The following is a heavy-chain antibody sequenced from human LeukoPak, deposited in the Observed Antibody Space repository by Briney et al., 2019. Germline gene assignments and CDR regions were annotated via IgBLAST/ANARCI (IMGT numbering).Heavy chain of an antibody. Sequence: PGGSLRLSCAASGFTFSSSAMHWVRQAPGKGLEYVSAISSNGGSTYYANSVKGRFTISRDNSKNTLYLQMGSLRAEDMAVYYCARRGPKAWYCSGGSSYPYYYYYYMDVWGKGTTVTISS. D-gene: IGHD2-15*01. J-gene: IGHJ6*03. CDR1: GFTFSSSA. CDR3: ARRGPKAWYCSGGSSYPYYYYYYMDV. V-gene: IGHV3-64*01. CDR2: ISSNGGST.